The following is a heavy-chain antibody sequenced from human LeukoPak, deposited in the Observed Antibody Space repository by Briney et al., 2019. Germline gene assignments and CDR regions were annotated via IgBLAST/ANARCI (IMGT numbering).Heavy chain of an antibody. CDR3: TRGIAVAAEARGRDYFDY. V-gene: IGHV3-49*03. Sequence: RSLRLSCTASGFNFGDYAMSWFRQAQRKGQEWVGFIRSKAYCGTTEYAASVKGRFTISRDDSKSIAYLQMNSLKTEYTAVYYCTRGIAVAAEARGRDYFDYWGQGTLVTVSS. CDR1: GFNFGDYA. CDR2: IRSKAYCGTT. D-gene: IGHD6-19*01. J-gene: IGHJ4*02.